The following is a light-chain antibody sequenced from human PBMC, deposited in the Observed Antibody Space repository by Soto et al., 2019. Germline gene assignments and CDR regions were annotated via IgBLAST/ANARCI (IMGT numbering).Light chain of an antibody. CDR2: SAS. J-gene: IGKJ3*01. Sequence: DFQMTQSPSSLSASVGDRVSITCRASQSIGTALNWYQPKPGKAPKLLIYSASTLQGGGPSRFRGSVAGTDFTLTIRSMQPENFATYYCQQSDTASFTFGPGTKVDVK. CDR3: QQSDTASFT. CDR1: QSIGTA. V-gene: IGKV1-39*01.